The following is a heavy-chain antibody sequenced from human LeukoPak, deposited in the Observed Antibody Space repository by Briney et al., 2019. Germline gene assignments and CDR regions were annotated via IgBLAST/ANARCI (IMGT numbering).Heavy chain of an antibody. V-gene: IGHV4-61*02. CDR3: ARVNHSDSSGRPFDY. CDR2: IYTSGST. D-gene: IGHD3-22*01. CDR1: GGSISSGSYY. Sequence: PSETLSLTCTVSGGSISSGSYYWSWIRQPAGKGLEWIGRIYTSGSTNYNPSLKSRVTISLDTSNNQFSLNLSSVTAADTAVYYCARVNHSDSSGRPFDYWGQGILVTVSP. J-gene: IGHJ4*02.